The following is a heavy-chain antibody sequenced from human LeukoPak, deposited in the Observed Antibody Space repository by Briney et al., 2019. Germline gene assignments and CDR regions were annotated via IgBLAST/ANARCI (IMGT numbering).Heavy chain of an antibody. J-gene: IGHJ6*02. CDR2: IYYSGST. V-gene: IGHV4-59*01. CDR1: GGSISSYY. Sequence: PSETLSLTCTVSGGSISSYYWSWIRQPPGKGLEWIGYIYYSGSTNYNPSLKSRVTISVDTSKNQFSLRLSSVTAADTAVYYCARASTVTTEYYYGMDVWGQGTTVTVSS. D-gene: IGHD4-17*01. CDR3: ARASTVTTEYYYGMDV.